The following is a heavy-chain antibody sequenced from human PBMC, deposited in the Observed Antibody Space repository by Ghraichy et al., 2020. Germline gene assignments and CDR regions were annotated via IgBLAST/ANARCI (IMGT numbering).Heavy chain of an antibody. J-gene: IGHJ4*02. V-gene: IGHV4-59*01. CDR2: MYYSGST. D-gene: IGHD3-3*01. CDR1: GGSISSNY. Sequence: SETLSLTCTVSGGSISSNYWNWIRQPPGKGLEWIGYMYYSGSTKYNPSLKSRVTISVETSNNQFSLRLSSVTAVDTAVYYCARGRRGLLEDWGQGALVTVSS. CDR3: ARGRRGLLED.